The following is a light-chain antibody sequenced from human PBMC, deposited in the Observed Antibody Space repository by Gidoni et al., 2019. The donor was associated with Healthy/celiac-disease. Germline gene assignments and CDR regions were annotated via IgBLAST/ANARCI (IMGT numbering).Light chain of an antibody. CDR2: KAS. CDR1: QSIRSW. J-gene: IGKJ1*01. V-gene: IGKV1-5*03. Sequence: DIQLTQSPSTLSASVGDSVTITCRASQSIRSWLAWYQQKPGKAPKLLIYKASSLESGVPSRFSGSGSGTEFTLTISSLQPDDFATYYFQQYNSDSGTFGQGTKVEIK. CDR3: QQYNSDSGT.